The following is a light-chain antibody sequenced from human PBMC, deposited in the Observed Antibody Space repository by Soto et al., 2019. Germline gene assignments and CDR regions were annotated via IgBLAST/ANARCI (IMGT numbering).Light chain of an antibody. CDR1: SSNIGAGYD. Sequence: QSVLTQPPSVSGAPGQRVTISCTGNSSNIGAGYDVHWYQQLPGTAPKLLIYGNSNRPSGVPDRFSGSKSGTSASLAITGLQAEDEADYYCQSYDSSLSGPVFGGRTKLTVL. J-gene: IGLJ2*01. CDR3: QSYDSSLSGPV. CDR2: GNS. V-gene: IGLV1-40*01.